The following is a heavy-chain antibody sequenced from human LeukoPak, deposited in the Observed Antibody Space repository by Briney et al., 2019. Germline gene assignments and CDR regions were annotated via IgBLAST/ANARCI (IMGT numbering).Heavy chain of an antibody. CDR3: ARYNYYDSRAFDY. CDR1: GFTFSSYW. Sequence: GGSLRLPCAASGFTFSSYWMDWVRQAPGKGLVWVSRINSDGSSTSYADSVKGRFTISRDNAKNTLYLQMNSLRAEDTAVYYCARYNYYDSRAFDYWGQGTLVSVSS. V-gene: IGHV3-74*01. D-gene: IGHD3-22*01. J-gene: IGHJ4*02. CDR2: INSDGSST.